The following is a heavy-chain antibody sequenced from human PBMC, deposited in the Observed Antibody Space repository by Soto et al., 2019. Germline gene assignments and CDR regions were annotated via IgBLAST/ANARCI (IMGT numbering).Heavy chain of an antibody. CDR1: EDSVSNSSVT. D-gene: IGHD2-8*01. Sequence: SQTLSLTCAISEDSVSNSSVTWNRIRQSPSRGLEWLGRTYYRSKWYNDYAESVKSRITINPDTSKNQFSLHLNSVTPEDTAVYYCARLIGPSWLDFWGQGTLVTVSS. V-gene: IGHV6-1*01. CDR2: TYYRSKWYN. J-gene: IGHJ5*01. CDR3: ARLIGPSWLDF.